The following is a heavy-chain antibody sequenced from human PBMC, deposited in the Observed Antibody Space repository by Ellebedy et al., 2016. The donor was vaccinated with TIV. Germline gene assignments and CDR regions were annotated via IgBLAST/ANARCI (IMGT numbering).Heavy chain of an antibody. CDR1: GFDFNTYA. CDR2: ISHSGSST. D-gene: IGHD3-3*01. CDR3: TNLEFGDLDY. V-gene: IGHV3-23*01. Sequence: PGGSLRLSCAASGFDFNTYAMHWVRQASGKGLEWVSGISHSGSSTYYADSVKGRFTISRDNSKNTLYLHMTSLSAEDTAIYYCTNLEFGDLDYWGQGTLVTVSS. J-gene: IGHJ4*02.